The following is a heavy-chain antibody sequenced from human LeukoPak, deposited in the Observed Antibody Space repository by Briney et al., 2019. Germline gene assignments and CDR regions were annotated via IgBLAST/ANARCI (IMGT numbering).Heavy chain of an antibody. CDR3: ARRRLRLGSRFDY. CDR1: GGSFSGYY. V-gene: IGHV4-34*01. D-gene: IGHD3-3*01. CDR2: INHSGST. J-gene: IGHJ4*02. Sequence: PSETLSLTCAVYGGSFSGYYWSCIRQPPGKGLEWIGEINHSGSTNYNPSLKSRVTISVDTSKNQFSLKLSSVTAADTAVYYCARRRLRLGSRFDYWGQGTLVTVSS.